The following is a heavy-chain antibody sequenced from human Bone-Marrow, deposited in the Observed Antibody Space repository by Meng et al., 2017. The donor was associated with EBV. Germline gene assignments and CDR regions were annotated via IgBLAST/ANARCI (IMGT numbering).Heavy chain of an antibody. V-gene: IGHV1-69*01. J-gene: IGHJ4*02. CDR1: GGPFRNYA. Sequence: QVQLVQSGAEVERPGSSVKVSCKTSGGPFRNYAISWVRQAPGQGLEWLGGFLPTLGAPNYAQKFHGRVSITADESTSTHYMDLSSLRSEDTAMYYCASESGRGYTPDYWGQGTLVTVSS. CDR3: ASESGRGYTPDY. CDR2: FLPTLGAP. D-gene: IGHD3-10*01.